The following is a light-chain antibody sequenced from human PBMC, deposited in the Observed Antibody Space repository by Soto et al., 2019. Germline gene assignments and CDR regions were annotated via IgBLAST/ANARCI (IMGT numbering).Light chain of an antibody. V-gene: IGLV1-40*01. J-gene: IGLJ2*01. CDR3: QSYDSSLSISV. CDR2: GDI. Sequence: QSVLTQPPSVSGAPGQRVSISCTGTSSNIGAGYDVHWYQHLPGTAPKLLIFGDINRPSGVPDRFSGSKSGTSASLAITGLQDEDEADYYCQSYDSSLSISVFGGGTKVTVL. CDR1: SSNIGAGYD.